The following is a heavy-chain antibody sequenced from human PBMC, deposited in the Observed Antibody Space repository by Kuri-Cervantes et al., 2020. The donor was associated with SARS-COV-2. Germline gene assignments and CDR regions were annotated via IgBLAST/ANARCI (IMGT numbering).Heavy chain of an antibody. Sequence: SVKISCKASGGTFSSYAISWVRQAPGQGLEWMGGIIPIFGTANYAQKFQGRVTITTDESTSTAYMELSSLRSEDTAVYYCASTIFGVDNWFDPWGQGTLVTVSS. D-gene: IGHD3-3*01. CDR3: ASTIFGVDNWFDP. CDR2: IIPIFGTA. J-gene: IGHJ5*02. V-gene: IGHV1-69*05. CDR1: GGTFSSYA.